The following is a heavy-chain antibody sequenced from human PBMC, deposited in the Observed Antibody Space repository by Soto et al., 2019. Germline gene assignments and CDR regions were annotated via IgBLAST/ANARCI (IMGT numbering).Heavy chain of an antibody. CDR1: GGTFSSYT. V-gene: IGHV1-69*02. D-gene: IGHD4-17*01. J-gene: IGHJ4*02. CDR3: ARGGKVTTVTTPYYFDY. Sequence: QVQLVQSGAEVKKPGSSVKVSCKASGGTFSSYTISWVRQAPGQGLEWMGRIIPILGIANYAQKFQGRVTITADKSTSTAYMELSSLRSEDTAVHYCARGGKVTTVTTPYYFDYWGQGTLVTVSS. CDR2: IIPILGIA.